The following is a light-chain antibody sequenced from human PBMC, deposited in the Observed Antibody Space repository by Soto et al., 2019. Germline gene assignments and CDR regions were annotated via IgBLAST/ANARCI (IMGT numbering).Light chain of an antibody. CDR1: YSNIGSNF. CDR2: DNT. CDR3: GTWDSSLNVLV. V-gene: IGLV1-51*01. J-gene: IGLJ2*01. Sequence: QYVLTQSSSVSAAAGQKVTISCSGSYSNIGSNFVSWYQHFPGSAPKLVIYDNTQRPSGIPDRFSGSKSGSSATLGITGLQTGDEADYYCGTWDSSLNVLVFGGGTKLTVL.